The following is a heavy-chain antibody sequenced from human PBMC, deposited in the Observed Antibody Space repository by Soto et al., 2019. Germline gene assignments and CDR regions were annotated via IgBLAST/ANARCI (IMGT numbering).Heavy chain of an antibody. CDR2: ISNDGSES. CDR3: AKDGARGSVVDP. D-gene: IGHD3-16*01. V-gene: IGHV3-30*18. Sequence: PGGSLRLSCVDSGFSFNNSGMHWVRQAPGKGLEWLALISNDGSESYYSDSVKGRLTISRENSRNTLHLHINNLRVDDTAVYYCAKDGARGSVVDPWGQGTLVTAPQ. CDR1: GFSFNNSG. J-gene: IGHJ5*02.